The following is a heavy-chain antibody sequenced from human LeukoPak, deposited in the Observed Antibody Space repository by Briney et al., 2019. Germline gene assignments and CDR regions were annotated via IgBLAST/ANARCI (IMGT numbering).Heavy chain of an antibody. V-gene: IGHV4-34*01. J-gene: IGHJ1*01. CDR2: INHSGST. CDR3: AGETDYVWGSYRPAYFQH. D-gene: IGHD3-16*02. Sequence: RPSETLSLTCAVYGGSFSGYYWSWIRQPPGKGLEWIGEINHSGSTNYNPSLKSRVTISVDTSKNQFSLKLSSVTAADTAVYYCAGETDYVWGSYRPAYFQHWDQGTLVTVSS. CDR1: GGSFSGYY.